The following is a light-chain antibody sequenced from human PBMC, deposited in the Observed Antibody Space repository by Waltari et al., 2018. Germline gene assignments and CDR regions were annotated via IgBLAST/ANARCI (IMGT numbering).Light chain of an antibody. Sequence: QSALPQPASVSGSPGESITISCSGNISDIRGYNYLSWYQHHPGKAPQLILYEVSHRPSGVSNRFSGSKSGNTASLTISGLQAEDEADYYCSSYSNSWVFGGGTKLTVL. CDR3: SSYSNSWV. CDR1: ISDIRGYNY. CDR2: EVS. J-gene: IGLJ3*02. V-gene: IGLV2-14*01.